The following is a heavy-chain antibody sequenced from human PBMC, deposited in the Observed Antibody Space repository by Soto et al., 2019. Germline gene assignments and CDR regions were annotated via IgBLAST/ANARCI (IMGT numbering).Heavy chain of an antibody. CDR3: ARSYCSSTTCYAFFDY. CDR2: IYYSGST. J-gene: IGHJ4*02. V-gene: IGHV4-59*08. D-gene: IGHD2-2*01. Sequence: SETLSLTCTVSGGSISSYYWSWIRQPPGKGLEWIGYIYYSGSTNYNPSLKSRVTISVDTSENQFSLKLSSVTAADTAIYYCARSYCSSTTCYAFFDYWGQGTLVTVSS. CDR1: GGSISSYY.